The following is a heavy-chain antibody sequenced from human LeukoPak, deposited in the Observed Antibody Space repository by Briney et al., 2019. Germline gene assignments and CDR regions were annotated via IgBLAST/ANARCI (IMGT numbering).Heavy chain of an antibody. CDR3: ARGDPSLDFYYYGMDV. CDR2: INPNSGGT. V-gene: IGHV1-2*04. CDR1: GYTFTGYY. Sequence: ASVKVSCKASGYTFTGYYMHWVRQAPGQGLEWMGWINPNSGGTNYAQKFQGWVTMTRDTSVSTAYMELSRLRSDDTAVYYCARGDPSLDFYYYGMDVWGQGTTVTVSS. D-gene: IGHD2-21*02. J-gene: IGHJ6*02.